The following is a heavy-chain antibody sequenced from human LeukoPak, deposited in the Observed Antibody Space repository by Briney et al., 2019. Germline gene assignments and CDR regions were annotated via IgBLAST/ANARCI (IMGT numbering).Heavy chain of an antibody. CDR2: INPIGGST. CDR1: GYSFTSYY. Sequence: ASVKVSCKASGYSFTSYYMQWVRQAPGQGLEWMGIINPIGGSTTYAQKFQGRVTMTRDTSTSTVYMELSSLRSEDTAVYYCARDHHPRYSSGWIYYFDYWGQGTLVTVSS. CDR3: ARDHHPRYSSGWIYYFDY. D-gene: IGHD6-19*01. J-gene: IGHJ4*02. V-gene: IGHV1-46*01.